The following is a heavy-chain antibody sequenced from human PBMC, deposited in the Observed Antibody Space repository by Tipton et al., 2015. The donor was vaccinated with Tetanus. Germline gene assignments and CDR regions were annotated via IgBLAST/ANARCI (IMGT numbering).Heavy chain of an antibody. J-gene: IGHJ4*02. CDR3: ASGSALDY. CDR1: GFSFSDYG. D-gene: IGHD6-25*01. Sequence: SLRLSCEASGFSFSDYGMHWVRQAPGKGLEWVSSISSTTSYIYYADSVKGRFTISRDNAKNSLYLQMDSLRVEDTALYYCASGSALDYWGQGALVTVSS. CDR2: ISSTTSYI. V-gene: IGHV3-21*01.